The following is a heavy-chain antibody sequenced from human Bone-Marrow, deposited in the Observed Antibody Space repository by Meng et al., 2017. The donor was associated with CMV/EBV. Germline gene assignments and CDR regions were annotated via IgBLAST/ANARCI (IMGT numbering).Heavy chain of an antibody. CDR1: GFTFSNAW. Sequence: ESLKISCAASGFTFSNAWMSWVRQAPGKGLEWIGYIHYSGTTNYYPSFKGRVTISLDTSKNQFSLKLNSMTAADTAVYYCARGAGWWGYWGQGTLVTVSS. D-gene: IGHD2-15*01. CDR2: IHYSGTT. CDR3: ARGAGWWGY. J-gene: IGHJ4*02. V-gene: IGHV4-59*01.